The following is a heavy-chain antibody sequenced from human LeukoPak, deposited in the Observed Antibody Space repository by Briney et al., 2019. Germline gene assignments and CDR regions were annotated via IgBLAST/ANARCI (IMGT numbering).Heavy chain of an antibody. CDR2: IKGGGGDP. CDR3: AQGGHDFNPFYY. CDR1: GFTFSTYA. Sequence: TGGSLRLSCAASGFTFSTYAMGWVRQAPGEGLEWVSSIKGGGGDPFYADSVRGRFTIFRDKSKNTLYLQLNSLRPEDTAVYFCAQGGHDFNPFYYWGQGTLVTVSS. V-gene: IGHV3-23*01. D-gene: IGHD2-21*02. J-gene: IGHJ4*02.